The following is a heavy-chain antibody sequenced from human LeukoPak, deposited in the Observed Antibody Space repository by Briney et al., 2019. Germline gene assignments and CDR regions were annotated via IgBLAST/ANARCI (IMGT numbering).Heavy chain of an antibody. D-gene: IGHD4-17*01. CDR2: VSTYNGNT. CDR3: VRAMNDYGDFVDVFDV. V-gene: IGHV1-18*01. J-gene: IGHJ3*01. Sequence: ASVKVSCKASGYTFTSYYINWVRQAPGQGLERMGWVSTYNGNTNYAQKFQGRVTMATDTSTSTTYLDLRSLKSDDTAVYYCVRAMNDYGDFVDVFDVWGQGTLVTVDS. CDR1: GYTFTSYY.